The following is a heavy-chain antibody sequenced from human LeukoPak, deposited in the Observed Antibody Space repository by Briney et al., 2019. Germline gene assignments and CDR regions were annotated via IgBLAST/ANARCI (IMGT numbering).Heavy chain of an antibody. V-gene: IGHV3-23*01. CDR2: ISGTTGST. Sequence: PGGSLRLSCAASGFTFSTYAISWFRQAPGKGLEWVSGISGTTGSTYYADSVRGGFTISRDNSKNTLYLQMNSLRAEDTAVYYCAKDLSSSWYVENWFDPWGQGTLVTVSS. J-gene: IGHJ5*02. CDR3: AKDLSSSWYVENWFDP. CDR1: GFTFSTYA. D-gene: IGHD6-13*01.